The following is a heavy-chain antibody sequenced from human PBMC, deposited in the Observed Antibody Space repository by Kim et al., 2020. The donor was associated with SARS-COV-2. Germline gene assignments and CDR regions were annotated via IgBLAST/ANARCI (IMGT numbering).Heavy chain of an antibody. CDR2: ISAYNGNT. Sequence: ASVKVSCKASGYTFTSYGISWVRQAPGQGLEWMGWISAYNGNTNYAQKLQGRVTMTTDTSTSTAYMELRSLRSDDTAVYYCARGPTYCSGGSCPDLDYWGQGTLVTVSS. V-gene: IGHV1-18*01. CDR1: GYTFTSYG. CDR3: ARGPTYCSGGSCPDLDY. J-gene: IGHJ4*02. D-gene: IGHD2-15*01.